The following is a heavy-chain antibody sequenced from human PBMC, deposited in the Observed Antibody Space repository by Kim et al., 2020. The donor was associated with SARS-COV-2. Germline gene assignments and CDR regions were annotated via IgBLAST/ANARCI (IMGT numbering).Heavy chain of an antibody. CDR1: GGSFSGYY. D-gene: IGHD4-17*01. J-gene: IGHJ6*02. Sequence: SETLSLTCAVYGGSFSGYYMRWIRQPPGKGLEWIGEINHSGSTNYNPSLKSRVTISVDTPKNQSSLKLSSVTAADTAVYYCARGLFYYGDYVGGMDVWGQGTTVTVSS. CDR2: INHSGST. CDR3: ARGLFYYGDYVGGMDV. V-gene: IGHV4-34*01.